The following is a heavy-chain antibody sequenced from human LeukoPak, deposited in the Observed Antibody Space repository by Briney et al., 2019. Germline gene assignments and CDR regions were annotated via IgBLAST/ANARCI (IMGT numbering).Heavy chain of an antibody. V-gene: IGHV3-9*01. Sequence: PGRSLRLSCAASGFTFDDYAMHWVRHAPGKGLEWVSGISWNSGSIGYADSVKGRFTISRDNAKNSLYLQMNSLRAEDTAVYYCARGASFWTYYFDFWGQGSLVTVSS. CDR3: ARGASFWTYYFDF. CDR2: ISWNSGSI. CDR1: GFTFDDYA. D-gene: IGHD3/OR15-3a*01. J-gene: IGHJ4*02.